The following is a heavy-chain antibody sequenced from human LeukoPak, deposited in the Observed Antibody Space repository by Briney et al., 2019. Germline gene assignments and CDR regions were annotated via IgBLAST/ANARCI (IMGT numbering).Heavy chain of an antibody. V-gene: IGHV1-69*05. CDR2: IIPMFGTA. CDR3: ARMIGNTRHSGGRFDP. Sequence: VKVSCKASVGTFSSSAITWVRQAPGQGLEWMGVIIPMFGTANYAQKFQGRVTITTDESTSTAYMELSNLRSEDTAMYYCARMIGNTRHSGGRFDPWGQGTLVTVSS. CDR1: VGTFSSSA. D-gene: IGHD2-2*01. J-gene: IGHJ5*02.